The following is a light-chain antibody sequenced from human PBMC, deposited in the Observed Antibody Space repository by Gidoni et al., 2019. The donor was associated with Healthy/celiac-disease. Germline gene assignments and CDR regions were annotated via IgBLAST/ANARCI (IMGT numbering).Light chain of an antibody. CDR2: DAS. CDR1: QSVSSY. V-gene: IGKV3-11*01. J-gene: IGKJ5*01. CDR3: QQRSNWPIT. Sequence: EIVLTQSPATLSLSPGERATLSCRASQSVSSYLAWYQQKPGQAPRLLIYDASNRATGIPARFSGSGSGTDFTLTIISLEPEEFAVYYCQQRSNWPITFGQGTRLEIK.